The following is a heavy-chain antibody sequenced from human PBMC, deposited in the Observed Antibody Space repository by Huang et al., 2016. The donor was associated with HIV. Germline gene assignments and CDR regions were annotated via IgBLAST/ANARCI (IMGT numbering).Heavy chain of an antibody. Sequence: QVQLVESGGGVVQPGRSLRLPCAAFGFPVNEFDMHWVRQAAVKGVEAVEIISNDGSSKYHEDSVKGRFTISRDNSKNTVDLQMNSLRVADTAVYYCAKDGRGSGTYYDYFEYWGQGTLVTVSS. CDR2: ISNDGSSK. CDR1: GFPVNEFD. D-gene: IGHD1-26*01. J-gene: IGHJ4*02. V-gene: IGHV3-30*18. CDR3: AKDGRGSGTYYDYFEY.